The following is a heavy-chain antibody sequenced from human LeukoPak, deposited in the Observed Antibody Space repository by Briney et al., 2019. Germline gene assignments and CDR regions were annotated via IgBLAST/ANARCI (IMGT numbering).Heavy chain of an antibody. D-gene: IGHD3-3*01. CDR3: ARPNYDFWSGRGSFDY. J-gene: IGHJ4*02. Sequence: GGSLRLSCAASGFTFSSYWMSWVRQAPGKGLEWVANIKQDGSEKYYVDSVKGRFTISRDNAKNSLYLQMNSLRAEDTAVYYCARPNYDFWSGRGSFDYWGRGTLVTVSS. V-gene: IGHV3-7*01. CDR2: IKQDGSEK. CDR1: GFTFSSYW.